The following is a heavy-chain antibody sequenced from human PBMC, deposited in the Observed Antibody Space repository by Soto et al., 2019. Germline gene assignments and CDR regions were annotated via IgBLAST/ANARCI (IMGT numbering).Heavy chain of an antibody. D-gene: IGHD2-2*01. J-gene: IGHJ5*02. V-gene: IGHV1-69*12. CDR1: GGTFSSYA. Sequence: QVQLVQSGAEVKKPGSSVKVSCKASGGTFSSYAISWVRQAPGQGLEWMGGIIPIFGTANYAQKFQGRVTITADESTSTADMELSSLRSEDTAVYYCARNARYCISTSCYGWFDPWGQGTLVTVSS. CDR2: IIPIFGTA. CDR3: ARNARYCISTSCYGWFDP.